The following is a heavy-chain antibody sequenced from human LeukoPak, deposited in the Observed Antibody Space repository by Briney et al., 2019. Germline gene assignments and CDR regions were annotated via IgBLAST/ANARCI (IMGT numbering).Heavy chain of an antibody. CDR3: ARDRYGDGFAHFDY. CDR2: ITPSGGT. Sequence: ASVKVSCKASGYTFTSYAMHWVRQPPGQGLEWMGWITPSGGTNYPQKFQGRVAITRDTSITTAYMDLSRLTSDDTAVYYCARDRYGDGFAHFDYWGQGALVTVSS. J-gene: IGHJ4*02. V-gene: IGHV1-2*02. D-gene: IGHD5-24*01. CDR1: GYTFTSYA.